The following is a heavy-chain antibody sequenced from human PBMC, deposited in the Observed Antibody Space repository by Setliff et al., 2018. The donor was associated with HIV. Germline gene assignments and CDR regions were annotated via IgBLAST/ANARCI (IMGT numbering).Heavy chain of an antibody. D-gene: IGHD3-16*01. CDR2: IGGHGSII. CDR1: TFSNFA. V-gene: IGHV3-48*03. Sequence: TFSNFAITWVRQAPGKGLEWISFIGGHGSIIHYADSVKGRFTISRDNAKNSVYLQMHSLRVEDTAVYYCAAVPWGHSSLIIDHWGQGTPVTVSS. J-gene: IGHJ4*02. CDR3: AAVPWGHSSLIIDH.